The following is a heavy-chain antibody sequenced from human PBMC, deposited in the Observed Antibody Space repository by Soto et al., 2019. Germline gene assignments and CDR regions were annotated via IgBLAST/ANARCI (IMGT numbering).Heavy chain of an antibody. J-gene: IGHJ4*02. D-gene: IGHD4-17*01. V-gene: IGHV1-69*01. CDR2: IIPARGTS. CDR1: GDLFNLYA. Sequence: VQLVQSGAEVKKPGSSVKVSCKVIGDLFNLYAITWVRQAPGVGLTWLGGIIPARGTSNYAQKFQARVTITADESTSTAYLEMSSLTYGDTALYFWARASTETTAAHRGQGTLVTVST. CDR3: ARASTETTAAH.